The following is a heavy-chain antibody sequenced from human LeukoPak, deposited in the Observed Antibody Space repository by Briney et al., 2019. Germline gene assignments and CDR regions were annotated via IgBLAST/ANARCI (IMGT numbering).Heavy chain of an antibody. V-gene: IGHV4-38-2*02. CDR3: ARNWEGTSWYYYYYMDV. Sequence: ASETLSLTCTVSGYSISSGYYWGWIRQPPGKGLEWIGSIYHSGSTYYNPSLKSRVTISVDTSKNQFSLKLSSVTAADTAVYYCARNWEGTSWYYYYYMDVWGKGTTVTVSS. D-gene: IGHD1-26*01. CDR1: GYSISSGYY. CDR2: IYHSGST. J-gene: IGHJ6*03.